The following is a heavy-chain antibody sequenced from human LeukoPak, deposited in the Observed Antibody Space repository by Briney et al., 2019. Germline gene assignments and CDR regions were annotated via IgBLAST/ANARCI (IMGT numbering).Heavy chain of an antibody. CDR2: INAGNGNT. J-gene: IGHJ4*02. CDR3: ARGYCSGGSCYGFGDY. CDR1: GYTFTSYY. D-gene: IGHD2-15*01. Sequence: ASVKVSCKASGYTFTSYYMHWVRQAPGQRLEWMGWINAGNGNTKYSQEFQGRVTITRDTSASTAYMELSSLRSEDMAVYYCARGYCSGGSCYGFGDYWGQGTLVTVSS. V-gene: IGHV1-3*03.